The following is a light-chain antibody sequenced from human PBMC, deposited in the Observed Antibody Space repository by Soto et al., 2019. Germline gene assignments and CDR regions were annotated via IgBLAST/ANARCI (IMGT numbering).Light chain of an antibody. CDR1: QSVSSRS. V-gene: IGKV3-20*01. Sequence: EIVLTQSPGTLSLSPGERATLSCRASQSVSSRSLAWYQQKCGQAPRLLIYCASRRATGLPERFSGSGSGTDFTLTISRLEPEEFEVDYCQQYGSANTFGQGTNLEIK. J-gene: IGKJ2*01. CDR2: CAS. CDR3: QQYGSANT.